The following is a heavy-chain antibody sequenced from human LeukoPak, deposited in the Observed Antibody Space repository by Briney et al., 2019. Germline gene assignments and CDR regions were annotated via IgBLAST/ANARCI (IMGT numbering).Heavy chain of an antibody. CDR3: TTAVWDCSGGSCYRDY. CDR2: IKSKTDDGTT. CDR1: GFTFSNAW. V-gene: IGHV3-15*01. Sequence: PGGSLRLSCAASGFTFSNAWMSWVRQAPGKGLEWVGRIKSKTDDGTTEYAAPVKGRFTISRDDSKNTLYLQMNSLKTEDTAVYYCTTAVWDCSGGSCYRDYWGQGTLVTVSS. J-gene: IGHJ4*02. D-gene: IGHD2-15*01.